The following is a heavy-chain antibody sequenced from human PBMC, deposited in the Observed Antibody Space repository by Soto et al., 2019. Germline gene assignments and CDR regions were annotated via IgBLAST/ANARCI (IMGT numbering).Heavy chain of an antibody. V-gene: IGHV1-3*01. CDR3: ARGHLGVAAAASGNYYMGV. Sequence: APVKVSCKASGYSLSNYALHWVRQAPAQTPEWMGWVNADNGNTRYSQNFQGRVTITRDTSARTPYLQLSSLRSDHTAVYYCARGHLGVAAAASGNYYMGVWGKGTTVTVSS. J-gene: IGHJ6*03. CDR2: VNADNGNT. CDR1: GYSLSNYA. D-gene: IGHD6-13*01.